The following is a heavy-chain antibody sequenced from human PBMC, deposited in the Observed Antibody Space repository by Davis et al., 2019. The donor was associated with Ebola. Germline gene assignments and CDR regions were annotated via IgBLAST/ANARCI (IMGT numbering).Heavy chain of an antibody. CDR1: GFTFSSYW. D-gene: IGHD3-9*01. J-gene: IGHJ6*02. CDR3: ARDQGYYDILTGHYGMDV. Sequence: GESLKISCAASGFTFSSYWMHWVRQAPGKGLVWVSRINSDGSSTNYADSVKGRFTISRDNAKNTLYLQMNSLGAEDTAVYYWARDQGYYDILTGHYGMDVWGQGTTATVSS. V-gene: IGHV3-74*01. CDR2: INSDGSST.